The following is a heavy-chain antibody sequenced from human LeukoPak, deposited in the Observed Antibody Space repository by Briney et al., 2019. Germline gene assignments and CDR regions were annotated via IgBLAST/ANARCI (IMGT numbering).Heavy chain of an antibody. Sequence: GGSLRLSCVASGFTFSSHWMSWVRQAPGKGLEWVGRIKSKTDGGTTDYAAPVKGRFTISRDDSKNTLYLQMNSLRTEDTAVYYCTTGAMVRGVIIYFDYWGQGTLVTVSS. CDR1: GFTFSSHW. D-gene: IGHD3-10*01. CDR3: TTGAMVRGVIIYFDY. CDR2: IKSKTDGGTT. V-gene: IGHV3-15*01. J-gene: IGHJ4*02.